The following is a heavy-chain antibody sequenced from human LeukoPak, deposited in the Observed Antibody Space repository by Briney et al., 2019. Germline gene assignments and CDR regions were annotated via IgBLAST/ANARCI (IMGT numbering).Heavy chain of an antibody. Sequence: ASVKVSCKASGNTFTDYFTHWVRQVPGQRLEWMGWIGPKDGDTKYAQKFQGRVTMSRDTSISTAYMELSSLKSDDTALYYCATVVNWGQGTLVTVSS. CDR2: IGPKDGDT. CDR3: ATVVN. CDR1: GNTFTDYF. V-gene: IGHV1-2*02. J-gene: IGHJ4*02.